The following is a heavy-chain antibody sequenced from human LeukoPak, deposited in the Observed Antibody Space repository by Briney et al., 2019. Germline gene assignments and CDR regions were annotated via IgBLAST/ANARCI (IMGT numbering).Heavy chain of an antibody. Sequence: SETLSLTCTVSGGSISSDCWSWIRQPPGKGLEWIVYICYTGSINYNPSLESRVTISVDTSKNQFSLKLTSVTAADTAIYYCARAPLEYNTATHFDSWGQGTLVTVSS. J-gene: IGHJ4*02. CDR1: GGSISSDC. CDR2: ICYTGSI. V-gene: IGHV4-59*01. CDR3: ARAPLEYNTATHFDS. D-gene: IGHD1-14*01.